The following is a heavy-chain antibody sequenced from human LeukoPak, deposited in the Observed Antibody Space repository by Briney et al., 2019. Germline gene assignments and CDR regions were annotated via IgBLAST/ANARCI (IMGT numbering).Heavy chain of an antibody. CDR3: ASGRWSSSGYQDC. CDR2: ISASGSAT. D-gene: IGHD3-22*01. J-gene: IGHJ4*02. V-gene: IGHV3-23*01. CDR1: GFIFSNYG. Sequence: GGSLRLSCAASGFIFSNYGMNWVRQAPGKGLEWVAAISASGSATSYADSVRGRFTISRDNSKSTTYLQMNSLRAEDTAMYYCASGRWSSSGYQDCWGRGTLVTVSS.